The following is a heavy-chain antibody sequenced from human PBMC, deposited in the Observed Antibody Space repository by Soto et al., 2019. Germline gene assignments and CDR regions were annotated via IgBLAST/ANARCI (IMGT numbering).Heavy chain of an antibody. V-gene: IGHV5-10-1*01. D-gene: IGHD4-17*01. CDR3: ARQDADMTTYYYYGMDV. CDR1: GYSFTSYW. Sequence: GESLKISCKGSGYSFTSYWISWVRQMPGKGLEWMGRIDPSDSYTNYSPSFQGHVTISADKSISTAYLQWSSLKASDTAMYYCARQDADMTTYYYYGMDVWGQGTTVTVS. J-gene: IGHJ6*02. CDR2: IDPSDSYT.